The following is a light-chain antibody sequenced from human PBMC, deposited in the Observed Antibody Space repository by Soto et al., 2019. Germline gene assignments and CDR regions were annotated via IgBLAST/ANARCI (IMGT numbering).Light chain of an antibody. CDR1: QSISTY. CDR3: QQSYSTPRT. V-gene: IGKV1-39*01. CDR2: AAS. Sequence: DIQMTQSPSSLSASVGDRVTIICRASQSISTYLNWYQQKPGKAPNLLIYAASSLQSGVPSRFSGSGSGTDFTLTISSLQPEDFATYYCQQSYSTPRTFGQGTKLEIK. J-gene: IGKJ2*01.